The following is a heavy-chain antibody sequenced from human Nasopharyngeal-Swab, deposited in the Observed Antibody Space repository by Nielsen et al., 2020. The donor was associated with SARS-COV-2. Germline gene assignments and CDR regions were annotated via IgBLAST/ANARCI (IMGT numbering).Heavy chain of an antibody. V-gene: IGHV4-61*08. CDR1: GGSISSGGYY. J-gene: IGHJ2*01. Sequence: GSLRLSCTVSGGSISSGGYYWSWIRQPPGKGLEWIGYIYYSGSTNYNPSLKSRVTISVDRSKNQFSLKLSSVTAADTAVYYCARGNTRYFDLWGRGTLVTVSS. CDR3: ARGNTRYFDL. D-gene: IGHD4-11*01. CDR2: IYYSGST.